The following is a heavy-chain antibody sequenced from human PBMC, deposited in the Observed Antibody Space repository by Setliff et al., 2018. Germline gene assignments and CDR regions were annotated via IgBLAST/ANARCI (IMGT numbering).Heavy chain of an antibody. J-gene: IGHJ6*02. CDR2: IYTDGTT. Sequence: SETLSLTCTVSGVSLRSGSNYWGWFRQPAGKGLEWVGRIYTDGTTNYNPSLKSRVSISADTSMNHFSLRMTSVSAADTAVYYCAKEHVVISFVTNTHHHYGMDVWGQGTTVTVSS. CDR3: AKEHVVISFVTNTHHHYGMDV. CDR1: GVSLRSGSNY. V-gene: IGHV4-61*02. D-gene: IGHD2-8*01.